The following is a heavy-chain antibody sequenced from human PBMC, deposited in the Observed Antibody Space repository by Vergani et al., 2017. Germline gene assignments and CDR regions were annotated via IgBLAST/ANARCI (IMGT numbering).Heavy chain of an antibody. CDR1: GSSMSGYY. J-gene: IGHJ5*02. CDR2: MYHSGST. Sequence: QVRLQESGPGLVKPSETLSLTCSVSGSSMSGYYWSWIRQPPGKELVWIGYMYHSGSTNYNPSLETRVTISGDTSKNQFSLKLNSVTAADTAVYYCGRVADFYGLGSRLLDLWGQGILVTVSS. D-gene: IGHD3-10*01. CDR3: GRVADFYGLGSRLLDL. V-gene: IGHV4-59*01.